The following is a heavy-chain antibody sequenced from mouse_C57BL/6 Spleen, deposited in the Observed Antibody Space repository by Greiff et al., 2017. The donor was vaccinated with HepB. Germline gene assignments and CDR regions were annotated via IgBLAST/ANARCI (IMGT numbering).Heavy chain of an antibody. CDR2: IHPNSGST. Sequence: VKLQQPGAELVKPGASVKLSCKASGYTFTSYWMHWVKQRPGQGLEWIGMIHPNSGSTNYNEKFKSKATLTVDKSSSTAYMQLSSLTSEDSAVYYCASLYDAPFAYWGQGTLVTVSA. J-gene: IGHJ3*01. D-gene: IGHD2-3*01. V-gene: IGHV1-64*01. CDR3: ASLYDAPFAY. CDR1: GYTFTSYW.